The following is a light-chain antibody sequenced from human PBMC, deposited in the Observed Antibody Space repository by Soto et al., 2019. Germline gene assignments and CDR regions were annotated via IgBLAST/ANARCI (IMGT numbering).Light chain of an antibody. CDR2: DAS. CDR3: QQRSDWPLT. Sequence: EIVLTQSPATLSLSPGERATLSCRASQSVSSYLAWYQQKPGQPPRLLIYDASNRATGLPARFSGSGSGTDFTLTISSLDPEDFAVYYCQQRSDWPLTFGGGTKVDIK. V-gene: IGKV3-11*01. J-gene: IGKJ4*01. CDR1: QSVSSY.